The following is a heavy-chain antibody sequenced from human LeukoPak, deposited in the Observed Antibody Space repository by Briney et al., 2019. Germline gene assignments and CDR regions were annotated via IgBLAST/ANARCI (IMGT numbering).Heavy chain of an antibody. CDR3: ASRQGYCGSPSCYAYFDY. Sequence: GGSLRLSCAASAFTVSGNYMTWVRQAPGKGLEWVSLIDRDSTYYADSVKGRFTISRDNSKNTVYLQMNSLRAEDTAVYYCASRQGYCGSPSCYAYFDYWGQGTLATVSS. CDR1: AFTVSGNY. J-gene: IGHJ4*02. V-gene: IGHV3-53*01. D-gene: IGHD2-2*01. CDR2: IDRDST.